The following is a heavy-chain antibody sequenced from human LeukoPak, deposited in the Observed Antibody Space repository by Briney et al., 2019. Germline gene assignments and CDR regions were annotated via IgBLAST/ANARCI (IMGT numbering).Heavy chain of an antibody. CDR1: GGSISSGGYS. V-gene: IGHV4-61*08. J-gene: IGHJ4*02. CDR3: ARAREDYGDYDGFDY. CDR2: IYYSGST. Sequence: PSQTLSLTCAVSGGSISSGGYSWSWIRQPPGKGLEWIGYIYYSGSTNYNPSLKSRVTISVDTSKSQFSLKLSSVTAADTAVYYCARAREDYGDYDGFDYWGQGTLVTVSS. D-gene: IGHD4-17*01.